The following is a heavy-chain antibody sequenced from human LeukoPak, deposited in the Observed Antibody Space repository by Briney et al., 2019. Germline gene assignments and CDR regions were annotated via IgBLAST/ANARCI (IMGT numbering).Heavy chain of an antibody. J-gene: IGHJ4*02. Sequence: GGSLRLPCAASGFTFSSYAMSWVRQAPGKGLEWVSAISGSGGSTYYADSVKGRFTISRDNSKNTLYLQMNSLRAEDTAVYYCAKDDSSGYYPQYYFDYWGQGTLVTVSS. V-gene: IGHV3-23*01. D-gene: IGHD3-22*01. CDR1: GFTFSSYA. CDR3: AKDDSSGYYPQYYFDY. CDR2: ISGSGGST.